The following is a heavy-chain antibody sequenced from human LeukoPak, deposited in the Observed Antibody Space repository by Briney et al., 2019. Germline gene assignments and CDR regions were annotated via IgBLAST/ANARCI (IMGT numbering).Heavy chain of an antibody. J-gene: IGHJ3*01. CDR1: GYLITYSD. CDR2: MNPNSGNT. CDR3: VRDTDGASRADDPFDV. Sequence: GASVKVSCRASGYLITYSDINWVRRAAGQGLEWMGWMNPNSGNTGYAQRFQGRVTMTRDTSLNTAYMELSSLTSEDTAVYYCVRDTDGASRADDPFDVWGQGTLVTVSS. D-gene: IGHD4-17*01. V-gene: IGHV1-8*02.